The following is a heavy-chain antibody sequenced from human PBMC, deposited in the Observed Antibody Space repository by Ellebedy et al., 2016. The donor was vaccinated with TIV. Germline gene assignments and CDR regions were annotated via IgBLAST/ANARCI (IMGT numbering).Heavy chain of an antibody. V-gene: IGHV4-34*01. CDR2: MTHGGGT. CDR3: ARGNTNWLGPYYFDY. CDR1: GGSFSHFV. Sequence: SETLSLTXAVYGGSFSHFVWTWIRQSPGQGLEWIGEMTHGGGTNYYPYLKSRVTMSVDTSKTQFSLHLNSVTAADTGVYYCARGNTNWLGPYYFDYWGQGTPVTVSS. D-gene: IGHD6-19*01. J-gene: IGHJ4*02.